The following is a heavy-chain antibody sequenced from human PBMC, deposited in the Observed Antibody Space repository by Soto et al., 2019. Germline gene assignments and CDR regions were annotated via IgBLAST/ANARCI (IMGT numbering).Heavy chain of an antibody. Sequence: GASVKVSCKVSGYTLTELSMHWVRQAPGKGLEWMGGFDPEDGETIYAQKFQGRVTMTEGTSTDTAYMELSSLRSEDTAVYYCATDPVREYSGYAGYWGQGTLVTVSS. CDR1: GYTLTELS. CDR2: FDPEDGET. J-gene: IGHJ4*02. V-gene: IGHV1-24*01. CDR3: ATDPVREYSGYAGY. D-gene: IGHD5-12*01.